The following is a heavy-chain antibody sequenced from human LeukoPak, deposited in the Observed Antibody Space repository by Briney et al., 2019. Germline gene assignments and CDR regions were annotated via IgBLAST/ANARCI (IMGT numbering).Heavy chain of an antibody. V-gene: IGHV1-2*02. CDR1: GDIFSDFY. Sequence: ASVKVSCKTSGDIFSDFYIHWVRQGPGQGLEWMGWTSPKNLGTNIARKFQDRVTMTLDRSIITAYLDLRSLRSGDTALYHCTRAHWVGNSVSSRFAPWGQGTLATVPS. CDR2: TSPKNLGT. J-gene: IGHJ5*02. CDR3: TRAHWVGNSVSSRFAP. D-gene: IGHD1-26*01.